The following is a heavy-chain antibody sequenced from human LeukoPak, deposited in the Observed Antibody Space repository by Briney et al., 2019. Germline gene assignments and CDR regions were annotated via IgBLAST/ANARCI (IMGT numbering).Heavy chain of an antibody. Sequence: PGGSLRLSCAASEFTFSKYGMHWVRQAPGKGLEWVAFISYDTSDKYYADSVKGRFTISRDNSKNTLSLQMSSLRVEDTAIYYCAADRIESGWPTCAYWGQGTLVTVSS. D-gene: IGHD6-25*01. V-gene: IGHV3-30*02. CDR3: AADRIESGWPTCAY. J-gene: IGHJ4*02. CDR2: ISYDTSDK. CDR1: EFTFSKYG.